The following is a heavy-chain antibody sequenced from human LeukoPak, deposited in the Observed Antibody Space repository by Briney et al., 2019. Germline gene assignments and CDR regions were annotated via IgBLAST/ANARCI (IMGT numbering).Heavy chain of an antibody. V-gene: IGHV4-34*01. CDR1: GGSFSGYY. J-gene: IGHJ3*02. D-gene: IGHD6-13*01. Sequence: SETLSLTCAVYGGSFSGYYWSWIRQPPGKGLEWIGEINHSGSTNYNPSLKSRVTISVDTSKNQFSLKLSSVTAADTAVYYCARGSVAAAGATRYAGRRAFDIWGQGTMVTVSS. CDR3: ARGSVAAAGATRYAGRRAFDI. CDR2: INHSGST.